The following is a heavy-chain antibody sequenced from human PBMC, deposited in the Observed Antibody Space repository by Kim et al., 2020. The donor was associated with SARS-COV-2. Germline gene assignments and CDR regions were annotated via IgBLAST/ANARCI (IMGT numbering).Heavy chain of an antibody. CDR2: ISTTGGTI. CDR1: GFTFTTYW. J-gene: IGHJ6*02. V-gene: IGHV3-74*01. D-gene: IGHD1-26*01. CDR3: ARGGFYALGV. Sequence: GGSLRLSCAGSGFTFTTYWMHWVRQAPGKGLVWASCISTTGGTISYADSVKGRFTISRDDAKNTLYLQMNSLRADDTAVYYCARGGFYALGVWGQGTTVTVSS.